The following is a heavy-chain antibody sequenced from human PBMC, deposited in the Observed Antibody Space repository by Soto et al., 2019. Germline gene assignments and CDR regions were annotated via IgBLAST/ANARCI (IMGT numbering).Heavy chain of an antibody. D-gene: IGHD3-22*01. CDR2: MNPKTGNI. Sequence: QVRLVQSGAEVKRPGASVKVSCRASGYTFVDYALHWVRQAPGQGLEWVGWMNPKTGNIKSSHKFEDRVSITRDTATSTASMELSGLRSAATAVYFCTREAVVAENWFDPWGQGTLVTVSS. CDR1: GYTFVDYA. V-gene: IGHV1-3*01. J-gene: IGHJ5*02. CDR3: TREAVVAENWFDP.